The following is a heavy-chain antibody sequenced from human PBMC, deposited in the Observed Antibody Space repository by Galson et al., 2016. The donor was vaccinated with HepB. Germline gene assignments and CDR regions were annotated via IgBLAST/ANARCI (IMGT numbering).Heavy chain of an antibody. CDR3: ARGARFLHDLDF. V-gene: IGHV1-46*01. Sequence: SVKVSCKASGYTFTSYYMHWVRQAPGQGLEWMRIINPSGGSTSYAQKFQGRVTVTRDTSTSTVYMELTNLRSEDTAVYYCARGARFLHDLDFWGQGTLVTVSS. J-gene: IGHJ4*02. CDR1: GYTFTSYY. CDR2: INPSGGST. D-gene: IGHD5-24*01.